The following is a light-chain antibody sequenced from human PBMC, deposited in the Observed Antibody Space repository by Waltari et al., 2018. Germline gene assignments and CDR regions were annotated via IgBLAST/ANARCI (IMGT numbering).Light chain of an antibody. J-gene: IGLJ2*01. CDR3: CSYAGTSSLT. Sequence: QSGLAQPASASGSPGQSITITCTGTSRDVGGYNSVSWYRQHPGKAPTMIIFDVNKRPSGVPDRFSGSKSGNTASLTISGLQAEDEADYYCCSYAGTSSLTFGGGTQLTVL. CDR2: DVN. CDR1: SRDVGGYNS. V-gene: IGLV2-11*01.